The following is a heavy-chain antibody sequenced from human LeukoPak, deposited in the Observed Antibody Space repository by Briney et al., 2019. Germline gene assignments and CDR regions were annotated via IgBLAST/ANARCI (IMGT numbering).Heavy chain of an antibody. CDR1: GGSISSGDYY. J-gene: IGHJ4*02. CDR2: IYYSGST. V-gene: IGHV4-30-4*08. Sequence: SETLSLTCTVSGGSISSGDYYWSWIRQPPGKGLEWIGYIYYSGSTYYNPSLKSRVTISVDTSKNQFSLKLSSVTAADTVVYYCARVFSPEEDYFDYWGQGTLVTVSS. CDR3: ARVFSPEEDYFDY. D-gene: IGHD3-3*02.